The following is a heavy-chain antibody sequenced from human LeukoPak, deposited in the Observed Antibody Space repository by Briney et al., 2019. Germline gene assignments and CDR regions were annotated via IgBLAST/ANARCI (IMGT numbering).Heavy chain of an antibody. D-gene: IGHD1-26*01. CDR2: ISGSAGST. CDR3: ARDRYPYQYYMDV. J-gene: IGHJ6*03. V-gene: IGHV3-23*01. Sequence: PGGSLRLSCASSGFTFSSYAMSWVRQAPGKGLEWVSSISGSAGSTYYADSVKGRFTISRDNSKNTLYLQMNSLRAEDTALYHCARDRYPYQYYMDVWGKGTTVTVSS. CDR1: GFTFSSYA.